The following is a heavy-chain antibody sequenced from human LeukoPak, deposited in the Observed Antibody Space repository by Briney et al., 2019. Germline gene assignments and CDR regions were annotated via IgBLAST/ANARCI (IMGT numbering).Heavy chain of an antibody. CDR2: IDASGST. CDR1: GGSISSHY. D-gene: IGHD2-15*01. CDR3: ARETYSDAFDI. V-gene: IGHV4-4*07. Sequence: PSETLSLTCTVSGGSISSHYWSWIRQSAGKGLEWIGRIDASGSTRFNPSLKSRVTMSVDTSNNHFSLKLTSVTAADTAVYYCARETYSDAFDIWGQGTLVTVSS. J-gene: IGHJ3*02.